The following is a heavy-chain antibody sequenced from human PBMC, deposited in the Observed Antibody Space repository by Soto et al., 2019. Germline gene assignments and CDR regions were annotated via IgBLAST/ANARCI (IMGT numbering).Heavy chain of an antibody. CDR2: INQSGST. V-gene: IGHV4-34*01. CDR3: ARGLGLITMVRAYGMDV. Sequence: PETLSLTCAGSVVSFSGYCWSWSRQAPGKGLEWSGEINQSGSTNYNPSLKSRVTISVDTSKNQFSLKLSSVTAADTAVYYCARGLGLITMVRAYGMDVWGQGTTVTVSS. CDR1: VVSFSGYC. J-gene: IGHJ6*02. D-gene: IGHD3-10*01.